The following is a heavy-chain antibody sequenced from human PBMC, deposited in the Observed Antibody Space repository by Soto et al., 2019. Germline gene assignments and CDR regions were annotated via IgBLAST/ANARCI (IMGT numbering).Heavy chain of an antibody. J-gene: IGHJ6*02. V-gene: IGHV3-30-3*01. Sequence: QVQLVESGGGGVQPGRALRLSCAASGFTFSSDAMHWVRQAPGKGLERVAVISYDGSNKYYADSVKGRSTISRDNSKNTLYLQMNSLRAEDTAVYSCARDYYRFNSGYGFSMDVWGQGTTVPVSS. CDR2: ISYDGSNK. D-gene: IGHD5-12*01. CDR1: GFTFSSDA. CDR3: ARDYYRFNSGYGFSMDV.